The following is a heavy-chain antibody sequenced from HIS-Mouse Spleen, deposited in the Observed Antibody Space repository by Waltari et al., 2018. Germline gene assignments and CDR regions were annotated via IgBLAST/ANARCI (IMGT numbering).Heavy chain of an antibody. J-gene: IGHJ4*02. CDR2: INRNSGGT. Sequence: QVQLVQSGAEVKKPGASVKVSCKASGYTFTGYYMHWVRQAPGQGREWRGWINRNSGGTNDEQKFQGRVSMTRATSISTAYMELGRLRSDDTAVYYCARDTDYWGQGTLVTVSS. CDR3: ARDTDY. V-gene: IGHV1-2*02. CDR1: GYTFTGYY.